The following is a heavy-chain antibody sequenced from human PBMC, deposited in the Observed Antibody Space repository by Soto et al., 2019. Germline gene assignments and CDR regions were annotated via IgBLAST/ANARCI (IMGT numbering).Heavy chain of an antibody. J-gene: IGHJ4*02. D-gene: IGHD3-22*01. CDR3: VRVGATDSDRAGLD. V-gene: IGHV1-18*01. CDR1: GYTFTDFG. CDR2: ISANSGRT. Sequence: QVQLVQSGAEVKKPGASVKVSCKTSGYTFTDFGISWVLQAPGQGFEWLGWISANSGRTYYAQKLQGRVTMTRDTTANTAYMELRSLSSDDTAVFYCVRVGATDSDRAGLDWGRRTLITVSS.